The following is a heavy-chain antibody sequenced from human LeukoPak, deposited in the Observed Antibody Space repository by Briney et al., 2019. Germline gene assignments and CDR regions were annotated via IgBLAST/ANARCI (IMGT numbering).Heavy chain of an antibody. J-gene: IGHJ5*02. Sequence: KASQTLSLTCTVSGGSISSGDYYWSWTRQPPGKGLEWIGCIYYSGTYYNPSLKSRVTISEDTSKKQFSLKLISVIAADTAVYYCAREYGDWVGGRPYNWFDPWGQGTLVTVSS. CDR3: AREYGDWVGGRPYNWFDP. CDR2: IYYSGT. CDR1: GGSISSGDYY. D-gene: IGHD4-17*01. V-gene: IGHV4-30-4*08.